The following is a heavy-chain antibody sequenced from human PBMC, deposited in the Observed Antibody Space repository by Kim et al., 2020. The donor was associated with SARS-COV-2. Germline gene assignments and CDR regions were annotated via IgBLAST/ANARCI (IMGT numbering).Heavy chain of an antibody. CDR3: AKVGENYFYFYMDV. D-gene: IGHD1-26*01. J-gene: IGHJ6*03. V-gene: IGHV3-43*01. Sequence: YAPSVKGRFTISRDNSKDSLYLQMNGLKVEDSAVYYCAKVGENYFYFYMDVWGHGTTVTVSS.